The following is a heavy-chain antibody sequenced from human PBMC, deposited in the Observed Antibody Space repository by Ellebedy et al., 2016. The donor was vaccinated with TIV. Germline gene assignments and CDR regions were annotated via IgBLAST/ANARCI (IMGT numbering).Heavy chain of an antibody. J-gene: IGHJ4*02. V-gene: IGHV3-11*01. CDR2: IRRSGSGM. CDR1: GFTFSDYY. D-gene: IGHD4-23*01. Sequence: PGGSLRLSCAASGFTFSDYYMSWIRLAPGKGLGWISYIRRSGSGMYYADSVKGRFTISRDNAKKSLYLKMNSLRDEDTGVYYCARVNADYGGNSFDSWGQGTLVTVSS. CDR3: ARVNADYGGNSFDS.